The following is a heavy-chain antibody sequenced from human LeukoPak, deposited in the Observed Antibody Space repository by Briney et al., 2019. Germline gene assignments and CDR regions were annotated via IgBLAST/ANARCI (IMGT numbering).Heavy chain of an antibody. V-gene: IGHV3-7*05. D-gene: IGHD4-11*01. CDR2: IKEDGGRT. J-gene: IGHJ4*02. Sequence: PGRSLRLSCAASGFAFSTSWMAWVRQAPGKGLEWVANIKEDGGRTNYVDSVKGRFTISRDNAKNSLYLQMNSLRAEDTAVYFCSRDAAYSSFDYWGQGTLVTVSS. CDR1: GFAFSTSW. CDR3: SRDAAYSSFDY.